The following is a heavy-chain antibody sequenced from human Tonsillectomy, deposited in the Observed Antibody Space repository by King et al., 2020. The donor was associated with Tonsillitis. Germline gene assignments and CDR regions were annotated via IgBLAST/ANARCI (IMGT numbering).Heavy chain of an antibody. D-gene: IGHD3-10*01. V-gene: IGHV3-9*01. J-gene: IGHJ6*02. Sequence: VQLVESGGGLVQPGRSLRLSCAASGFTFDDYAMHWVRQAPGKGLEWVSGISWNSGSIGYADSVKGRFTISRDNAKNSLYLQMNSLRAEDTALYYCAKDKGLTMVHGLDVWGQGTTVTVFS. CDR1: GFTFDDYA. CDR2: ISWNSGSI. CDR3: AKDKGLTMVHGLDV.